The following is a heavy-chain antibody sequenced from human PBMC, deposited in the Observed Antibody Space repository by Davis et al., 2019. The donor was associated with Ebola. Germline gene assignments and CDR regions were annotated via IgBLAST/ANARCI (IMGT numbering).Heavy chain of an antibody. CDR3: ARDGSSRPRGAFDI. Sequence: APVKVSCKASGYTFTNYGITWVRQAPGQGLEWMGRINPNSGGTNYAQKLQGRVTMTTDTSTSTAYMELRSLRSDDTAVYYCARDGSSRPRGAFDIWGQGTMVTVSS. D-gene: IGHD6-13*01. CDR2: INPNSGGT. V-gene: IGHV1-18*04. J-gene: IGHJ3*02. CDR1: GYTFTNYG.